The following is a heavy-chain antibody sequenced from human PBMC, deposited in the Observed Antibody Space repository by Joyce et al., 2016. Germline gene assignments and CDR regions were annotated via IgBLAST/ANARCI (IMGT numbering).Heavy chain of an antibody. Sequence: HVQLQASGPGLVKPSEPLSLTCTVCCGSISSFYWNWLRQPAGKGLGWLGRFYSTGRTNYNPSLRSRISMSVDTSKNHFFLKLSSVTAADTAIYYCARDLEAVPAAPNDAFDIWGQGTRVIVSS. CDR2: FYSTGRT. J-gene: IGHJ3*02. CDR3: ARDLEAVPAAPNDAFDI. CDR1: CGSISSFY. D-gene: IGHD2-2*01. V-gene: IGHV4-4*07.